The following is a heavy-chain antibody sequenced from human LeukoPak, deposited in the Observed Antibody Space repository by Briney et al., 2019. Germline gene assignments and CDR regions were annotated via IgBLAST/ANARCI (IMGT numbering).Heavy chain of an antibody. CDR1: GFTFSSYG. V-gene: IGHV3-33*01. CDR2: IWYDGSNK. CDR3: ARALPGAATAHNWFDP. Sequence: GRSLRLSCAASGFTFSSYGMHWVRQAPGKGLEWVAVIWYDGSNKYYADSVKGRFTISRDNSKNTLYLQMNSLRAEDTAVYYCARALPGAATAHNWFDPWGQGTLVTVSS. J-gene: IGHJ5*02. D-gene: IGHD6-13*01.